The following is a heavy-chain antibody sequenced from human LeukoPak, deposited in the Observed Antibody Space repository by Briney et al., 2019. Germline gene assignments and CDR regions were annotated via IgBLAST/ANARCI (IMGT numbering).Heavy chain of an antibody. D-gene: IGHD5-18*01. Sequence: GGSLRLSCAASGLAFSTYWMHWVRQAPGQGLVWVSRINSDGSTSYADSVKGRFTISRDNAKNTLYLQMNSLRAEDTAVYYCARDLSYGFDYWGQGTLVTVSS. CDR3: ARDLSYGFDY. V-gene: IGHV3-74*01. CDR1: GLAFSTYW. CDR2: INSDGST. J-gene: IGHJ4*02.